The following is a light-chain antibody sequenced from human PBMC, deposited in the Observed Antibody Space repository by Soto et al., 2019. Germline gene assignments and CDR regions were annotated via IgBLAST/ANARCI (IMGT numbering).Light chain of an antibody. CDR1: QSLLFRDGNTY. Sequence: VVMTQSPPSLPVTLGQPASISCRSSQSLLFRDGNTYLTWFQQRPGQSPRRLIYKVSKRDYGVPDRFSGSGSDADFTLIISRVEAEYVGVYYCMHGTHWPYTFGQGTKLEIK. V-gene: IGKV2-30*01. CDR2: KVS. J-gene: IGKJ2*01. CDR3: MHGTHWPYT.